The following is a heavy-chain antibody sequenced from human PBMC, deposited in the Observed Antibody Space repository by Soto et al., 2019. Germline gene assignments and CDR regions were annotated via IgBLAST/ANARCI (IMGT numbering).Heavy chain of an antibody. CDR3: AREGGGDYGFYWYFEL. D-gene: IGHD4-17*01. CDR1: GGTFSSYA. V-gene: IGHV1-69*06. Sequence: QVQLVQPGAEVKKPGSSVKVSCKASGGTFSSYAISWVRQAPGQGLEWMGGIIPIFGTANYAQKFQGRVTITADKATSTAYMELSSLRSEDTAVYYCAREGGGDYGFYWYFELWGRGTLVTVST. CDR2: IIPIFGTA. J-gene: IGHJ2*01.